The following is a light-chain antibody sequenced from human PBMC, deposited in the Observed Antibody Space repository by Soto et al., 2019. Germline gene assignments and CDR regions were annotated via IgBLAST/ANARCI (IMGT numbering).Light chain of an antibody. CDR3: SSYTSSTTDV. J-gene: IGLJ1*01. Sequence: QSALTQPASVSGSPGQSITISCTGTSSDVGGYNYVSWYQQHPGKAPKLMIYDVSNRPSGVSNRFSGSKSGNTASLTISGLQAEDETDYYCSSYTSSTTDVFRTGTKVPV. CDR1: SSDVGGYNY. CDR2: DVS. V-gene: IGLV2-14*01.